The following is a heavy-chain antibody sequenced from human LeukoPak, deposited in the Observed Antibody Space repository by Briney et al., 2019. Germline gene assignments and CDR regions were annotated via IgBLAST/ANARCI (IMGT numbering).Heavy chain of an antibody. V-gene: IGHV3-23*01. CDR2: IGGSGGST. D-gene: IGHD2-15*01. J-gene: IGHJ4*02. CDR1: GFTFSSYA. CDR3: ASPPLGYCSGGSCSNPDY. Sequence: GGSLRLSCAASGFTFSSYAMSWVRQAPGKGLEWVSAIGGSGGSTYYADSVKGRFTISRDNSKDTLYLQMNSLRAEDTAVYYCASPPLGYCSGGSCSNPDYWGQGTLVTVSS.